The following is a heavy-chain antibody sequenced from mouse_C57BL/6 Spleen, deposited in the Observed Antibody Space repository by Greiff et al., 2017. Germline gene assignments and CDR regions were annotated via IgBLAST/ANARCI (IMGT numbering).Heavy chain of an antibody. Sequence: QVQLQQSGAELVRPGASVTLSCKASGYTLTDYEMHWVKQTPVHGLEWIGAIDPETGGTAYNQKFKGKAILTADKSSSTAYMELRSLTSEDSAVYYCTRRVLITTVLDYWGQGTTLTVSS. V-gene: IGHV1-15*01. D-gene: IGHD1-1*01. CDR1: GYTLTDYE. CDR3: TRRVLITTVLDY. CDR2: IDPETGGT. J-gene: IGHJ2*01.